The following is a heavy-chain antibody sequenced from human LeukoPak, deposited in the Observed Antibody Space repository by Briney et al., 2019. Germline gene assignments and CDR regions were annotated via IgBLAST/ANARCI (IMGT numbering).Heavy chain of an antibody. CDR2: INPNSGGT. CDR1: GYTFTDYY. J-gene: IGHJ6*02. CDR3: ARSPSDYSKDYYYYYGMDV. V-gene: IGHV1-2*02. D-gene: IGHD4-11*01. Sequence: ASVKVSCKASGYTFTDYYMHWVRQAPGQGLEWMGWINPNSGGTNYAQKFQGRVTMTRDTSISTAYMELSRLRSDDTAVYYCARSPSDYSKDYYYYYGMDVWGQGTTVTVSS.